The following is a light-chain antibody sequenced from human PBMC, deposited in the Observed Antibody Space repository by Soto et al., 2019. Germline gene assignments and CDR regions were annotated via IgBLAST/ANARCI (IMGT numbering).Light chain of an antibody. CDR3: QQYNSYWT. J-gene: IGKJ1*01. CDR2: KAS. V-gene: IGKV1-5*03. Sequence: DIQMTQSPSTLSASVGDRVTITCRASQSISSWLAWYQQKPGKAPKLLIYKASSLESGVPSRFSGSGSETEFTLTISSPQPDDFSTYYCQQYNSYWTFGQGTKVEIK. CDR1: QSISSW.